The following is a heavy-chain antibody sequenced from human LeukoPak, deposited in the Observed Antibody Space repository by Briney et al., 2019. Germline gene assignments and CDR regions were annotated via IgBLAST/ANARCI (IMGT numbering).Heavy chain of an antibody. D-gene: IGHD2-2*01. J-gene: IGHJ4*02. V-gene: IGHV3-30-3*01. CDR2: ISYDGSNK. Sequence: GRSLRLSCAASGFTFSSYAMHWVRQAPGKGLEWVAVISYDGSNKYYADSVKGRFTISRDNSKNTLYLQMNSLRAEDTAVYYCAKDRSDIVVVPAAADGIWGQGTLVTVSS. CDR1: GFTFSSYA. CDR3: AKDRSDIVVVPAAADGI.